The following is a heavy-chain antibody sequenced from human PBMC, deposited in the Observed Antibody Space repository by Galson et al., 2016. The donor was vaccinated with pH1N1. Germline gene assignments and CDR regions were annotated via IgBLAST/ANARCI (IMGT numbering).Heavy chain of an antibody. D-gene: IGHD3-10*01. Sequence: SVKVSCKVSGGTFVSYSINWVRQAPGQGLEWMGRFIPMIDLTTYAPRFQGRVSITADKSTGTVYMELSNLGSDDTAIYYCARVRSHSAMSGTFLFWGQGTLVTVSS. V-gene: IGHV1-69*02. CDR2: FIPMIDLT. CDR3: ARVRSHSAMSGTFLF. CDR1: GGTFVSYS. J-gene: IGHJ1*01.